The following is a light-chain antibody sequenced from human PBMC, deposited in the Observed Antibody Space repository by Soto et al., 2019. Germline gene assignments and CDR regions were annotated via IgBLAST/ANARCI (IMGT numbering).Light chain of an antibody. V-gene: IGKV3-20*01. J-gene: IGKJ5*01. CDR1: QSVSNNY. Sequence: EIVLTQSPGTLSLSPGERATLSCRASQSVSNNYLAWYQQKPGQAPRLLIYGASSRATGIPDRFSGTVSGTDFTLTISRLEPEDFAVYYCQQYGSSPITFGQGTRLEIK. CDR3: QQYGSSPIT. CDR2: GAS.